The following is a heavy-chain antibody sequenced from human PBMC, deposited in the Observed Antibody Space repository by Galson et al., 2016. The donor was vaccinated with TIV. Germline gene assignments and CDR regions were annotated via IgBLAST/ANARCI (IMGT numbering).Heavy chain of an antibody. D-gene: IGHD6-19*01. CDR2: INSDGTSR. Sequence: SLRLSCAASGFTFSTHWMHWVRQVPGKGLVWILRINSDGTSRSYVDSVKGRFAISRDNAKNTLYLQMNSLRAEDTAMYYCASSGWYSLDAFNIWGQGTMVTVSS. V-gene: IGHV3-74*01. J-gene: IGHJ3*02. CDR1: GFTFSTHW. CDR3: ASSGWYSLDAFNI.